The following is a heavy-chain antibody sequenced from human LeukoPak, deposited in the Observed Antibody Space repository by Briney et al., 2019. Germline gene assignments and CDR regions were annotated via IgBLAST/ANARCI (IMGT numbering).Heavy chain of an antibody. J-gene: IGHJ4*02. CDR3: ARAAELWLRPGHFDY. Sequence: GGSLRLSCAASGFTFSSYSMNWVRQAPGKGLEWVSYISSSSSTIYYADSVKGRFTISRDNAKNSLYLQMNSLRAEDTAVYYCARAAELWLRPGHFDYWGQGTLVTVSS. D-gene: IGHD5-12*01. V-gene: IGHV3-48*04. CDR2: ISSSSSTI. CDR1: GFTFSSYS.